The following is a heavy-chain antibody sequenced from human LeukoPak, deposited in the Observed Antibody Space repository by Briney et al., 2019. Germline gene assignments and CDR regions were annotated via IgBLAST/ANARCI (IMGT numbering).Heavy chain of an antibody. J-gene: IGHJ5*02. V-gene: IGHV1-8*03. D-gene: IGHD6-19*01. Sequence: ASVKVSCTASGYTFTRYDINWVRQATGQGLEWMGWINLNSGNTGYAQKFQGRVTITRDTSIRTAYMEVSSLRSEDTAVYYCASSAKYSSGWYNWFDPWGQGTLVTVSS. CDR2: INLNSGNT. CDR1: GYTFTRYD. CDR3: ASSAKYSSGWYNWFDP.